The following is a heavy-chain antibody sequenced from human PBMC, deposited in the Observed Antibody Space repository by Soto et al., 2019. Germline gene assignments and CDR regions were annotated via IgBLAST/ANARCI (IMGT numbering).Heavy chain of an antibody. D-gene: IGHD6-19*01. Sequence: PGGSLRLPCAASGFNFSTHAISWVRPAPGKGLEWVSSISSGVTTTFYAASVEGRFTISRDKSKNTLYLQMNSLRADDTAVYYCAREGGSIGGWFGRKFDSWGQGTQVTVSS. J-gene: IGHJ4*02. CDR2: ISSGVTTT. V-gene: IGHV3-23*01. CDR3: AREGGSIGGWFGRKFDS. CDR1: GFNFSTHA.